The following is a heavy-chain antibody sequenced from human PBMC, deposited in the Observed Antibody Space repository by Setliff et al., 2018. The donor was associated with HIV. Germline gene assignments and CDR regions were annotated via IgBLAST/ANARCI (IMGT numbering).Heavy chain of an antibody. CDR2: IYHSGST. CDR1: GGSISSSNW. V-gene: IGHV4-4*02. J-gene: IGHJ4*02. D-gene: IGHD3-9*01. Sequence: SETLSLTCAVSGGSISSSNWWSWARQPPGKGLEWIGEIYHSGSTNYNPSLKSRVTISVDTSKNQFSLKLTSVTAADTAVYYCARDQPQDYDSLTGYYTGRYFDYWGRGTLVTVSS. CDR3: ARDQPQDYDSLTGYYTGRYFDY.